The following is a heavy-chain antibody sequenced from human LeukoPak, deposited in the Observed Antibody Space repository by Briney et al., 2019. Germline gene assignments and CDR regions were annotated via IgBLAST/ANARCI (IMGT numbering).Heavy chain of an antibody. V-gene: IGHV3-23*01. CDR2: IFDSGYSI. CDR1: GFTFSSYA. J-gene: IGHJ6*04. D-gene: IGHD3-16*01. Sequence: PGGSLTLPCAPSGFTFSSYAMIWLRQAPGKGLEGVSGIFDSGYSIYYANSVKGRFTISRDNSNNPLYAQMNTLRAEDRAVLYCAKLGGHPLHNYFVGVWGKGTTVAVSS. CDR3: AKLGGHPLHNYFVGV.